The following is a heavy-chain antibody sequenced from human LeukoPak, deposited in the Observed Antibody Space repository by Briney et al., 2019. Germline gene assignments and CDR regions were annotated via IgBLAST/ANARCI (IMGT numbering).Heavy chain of an antibody. J-gene: IGHJ4*02. V-gene: IGHV3-23*01. Sequence: PGGSLRLSCAASGFTLSSYVMSWVRQAPARGLEWVSSLRGDGETFYADSVKGRFTLSRDESRNTVYLQMNNLRVEDTAVYFCAKASWVSSADAVLWGQGTLVTVSS. CDR3: AKASWVSSADAVL. CDR2: LRGDGET. CDR1: GFTLSSYV. D-gene: IGHD3-3*01.